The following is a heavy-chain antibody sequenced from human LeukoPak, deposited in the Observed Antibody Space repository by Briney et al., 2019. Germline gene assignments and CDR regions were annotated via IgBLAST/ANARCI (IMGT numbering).Heavy chain of an antibody. Sequence: PSETLSLTCTVSGGSISSYYWSWIRQPPGKGLEWIGYIYTSGSTNYNPSLKSRVTISVDTSKNQFSLKLSSVTAADTAVYYCARLGSREYYYYYYYMDVWGKGTTVTVSS. CDR3: ARLGSREYYYYYYYMDV. J-gene: IGHJ6*03. CDR1: GGSISSYY. D-gene: IGHD7-27*01. V-gene: IGHV4-4*09. CDR2: IYTSGST.